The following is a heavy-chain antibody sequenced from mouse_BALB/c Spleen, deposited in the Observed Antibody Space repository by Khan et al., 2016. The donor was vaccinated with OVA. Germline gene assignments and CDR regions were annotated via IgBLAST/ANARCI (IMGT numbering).Heavy chain of an antibody. CDR1: GFSLTSYS. V-gene: IGHV2-9*02. D-gene: IGHD2-3*01. J-gene: IGHJ1*01. CDR3: ARRDDGYPEWYFDV. Sequence: QVQLKQSGPGLVAPSQSLSITCTVSGFSLTSYSVHWVRQPPGKGLEWLGVIWADGGTNYNSALMSRLSITKDNFKSQVFLKMNSLQSDDTAIYYWARRDDGYPEWYFDVWGAGTTVTVSS. CDR2: IWADGGT.